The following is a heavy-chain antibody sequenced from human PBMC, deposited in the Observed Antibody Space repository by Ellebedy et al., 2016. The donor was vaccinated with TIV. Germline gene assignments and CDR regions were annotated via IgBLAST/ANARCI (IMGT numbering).Heavy chain of an antibody. CDR1: GFTFSSYW. CDR3: ARRKSSGLPVPDY. CDR2: IKQDGSEK. V-gene: IGHV3-7*03. D-gene: IGHD3-22*01. J-gene: IGHJ4*02. Sequence: GGSLRLSCAASGFTFSSYWMSWVRQAPGKGLEWVANIKQDGSEKYYVDSVKGRFTISRDNAKNTLYLQMNSLRAEDTAVYYRARRKSSGLPVPDYWGQGTLVTVSS.